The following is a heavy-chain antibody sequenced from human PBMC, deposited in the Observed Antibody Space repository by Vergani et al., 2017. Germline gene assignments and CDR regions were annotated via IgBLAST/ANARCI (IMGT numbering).Heavy chain of an antibody. J-gene: IGHJ4*02. D-gene: IGHD3-10*01. CDR1: GDTFSDYY. V-gene: IGHV1-69*01. CDR3: ASTVGSGPLYYFAH. CDR2: ISTLFGTE. Sequence: QVQLVQSGAEVKKSGASVKVSCKASGDTFSDYYIHWVRQAPGQGLEWVGGISTLFGTEGSAQKFQGRVTITADAATRTAYLELNSLRSEDTAVYFCASTVGSGPLYYFAHWGQGTLITVSS.